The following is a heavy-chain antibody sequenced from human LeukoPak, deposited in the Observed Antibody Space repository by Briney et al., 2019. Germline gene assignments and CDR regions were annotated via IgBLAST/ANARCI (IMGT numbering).Heavy chain of an antibody. Sequence: SETLSLTCTVSGGSISSGGYYWSWIRQHPGKGLEWIGYIYYSGSTYYNPSLKSRVTISVDTSKNQFSLKLSSVTVADTAVYYCARRPRGYGYGYFDYWGQGTLVTVSS. V-gene: IGHV4-31*03. CDR3: ARRPRGYGYGYFDY. CDR2: IYYSGST. D-gene: IGHD5-18*01. J-gene: IGHJ4*02. CDR1: GGSISSGGYY.